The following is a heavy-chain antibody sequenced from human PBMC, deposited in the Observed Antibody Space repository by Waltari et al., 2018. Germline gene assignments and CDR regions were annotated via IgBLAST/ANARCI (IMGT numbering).Heavy chain of an antibody. CDR3: ARDPSGSYPGDY. D-gene: IGHD1-26*01. J-gene: IGHJ4*02. CDR1: GFTVSTNY. Sequence: EVQLVESGGGLIQPGGSLRLSCAASGFTVSTNYMTWGRQAPGKGLEWLSVIYRGGSTYYADSVKGRFTISRDNSKNTLYLQMNSLRAEDTAVYYCARDPSGSYPGDYWGQGTLVTVSS. V-gene: IGHV3-53*01. CDR2: IYRGGST.